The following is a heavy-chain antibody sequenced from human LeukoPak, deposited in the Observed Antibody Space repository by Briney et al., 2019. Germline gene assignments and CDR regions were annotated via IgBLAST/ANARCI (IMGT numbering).Heavy chain of an antibody. CDR2: VHISETT. CDR3: ARGYRISEIRFFEWLLDY. V-gene: IGHV4-4*07. J-gene: IGHJ4*02. Sequence: SETLSLTCTVSGGSISGYFWHWIRQPAGKGLEWIGRVHISETTIYNPSLKSRVTMSVDTSNNHFSLNLSPVTAADTAVYYCARGYRISEIRFFEWLLDYWGQGYLVTVSS. CDR1: GGSISGYF. D-gene: IGHD3-3*01.